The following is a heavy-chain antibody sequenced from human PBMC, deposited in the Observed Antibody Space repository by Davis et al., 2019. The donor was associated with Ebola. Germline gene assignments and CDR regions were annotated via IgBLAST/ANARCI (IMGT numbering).Heavy chain of an antibody. D-gene: IGHD2-15*01. CDR2: ISGSGGST. V-gene: IGHV3-23*01. J-gene: IGHJ6*02. CDR1: GFTFSSYW. CDR3: AKGIVVVVAANYYGMDV. Sequence: GESLKISCAASGFTFSSYWMHWVRQAPGKGLEWVSAISGSGGSTYYADSVKGRFTISRDNSKNTLYLQMNSLRAEDTAVYYCAKGIVVVVAANYYGMDVWGQGTTVTVSS.